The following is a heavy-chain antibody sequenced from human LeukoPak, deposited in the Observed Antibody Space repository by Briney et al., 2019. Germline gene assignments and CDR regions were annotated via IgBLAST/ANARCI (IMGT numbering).Heavy chain of an antibody. V-gene: IGHV4-59*01. D-gene: IGHD3-10*02. CDR3: ARVARFGEPYMDV. Sequence: PSETLSLTCTVSGGSISSYYWSWIRQPPGKGLEWIGYIYYSGSTNYNPSLKSRVTISVDTSKNQFSLKLSSVTAADTAVYYCARVARFGEPYMDVWGKGTTVTISS. CDR2: IYYSGST. CDR1: GGSISSYY. J-gene: IGHJ6*03.